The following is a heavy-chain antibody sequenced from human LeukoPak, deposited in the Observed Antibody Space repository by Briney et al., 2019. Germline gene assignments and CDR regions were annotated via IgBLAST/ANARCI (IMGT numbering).Heavy chain of an antibody. Sequence: GESLKISCKDSGDNFSHYWIGWVRQMPGKGLEWMGIIYPGDSDTIYSPSFQGQVTISVDKSISTVYLQWSSLKASDTAMYYCARGLMIRGDRWVDPWGQGTLVTVSS. CDR3: ARGLMIRGDRWVDP. CDR1: GDNFSHYW. CDR2: IYPGDSDT. V-gene: IGHV5-51*01. J-gene: IGHJ5*02. D-gene: IGHD3-10*01.